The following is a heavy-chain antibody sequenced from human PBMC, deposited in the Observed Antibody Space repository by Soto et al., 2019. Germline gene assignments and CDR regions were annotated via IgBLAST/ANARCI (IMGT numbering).Heavy chain of an antibody. CDR2: LSFDGSNQ. V-gene: IGHV3-30-3*01. D-gene: IGHD6-6*01. Sequence: GGSLRLSCAASGFTFSTYPMHWVRQAPGKGLEWVAVLSFDGSNQYYADSVKGRFTISRDNSKNTLYLQMNSLRAEDTAVYYRAKVSSIAVRGKYYFDYWGQGTPVTVSS. J-gene: IGHJ4*02. CDR3: AKVSSIAVRGKYYFDY. CDR1: GFTFSTYP.